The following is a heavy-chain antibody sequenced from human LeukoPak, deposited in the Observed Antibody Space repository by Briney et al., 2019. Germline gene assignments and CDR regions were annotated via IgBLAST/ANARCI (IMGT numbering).Heavy chain of an antibody. V-gene: IGHV3-23*01. J-gene: IGHJ4*02. CDR1: GFTFSSYA. CDR2: VSGSGATT. CDR3: VKDSRMAAVGKFDS. Sequence: GGSLRLSCAASGFTFSSYAMAWVRQAPGKGLEWVSSVSGSGATTNFADSVKGRFSISRDNSKNTLYLQMSRLGAEDTAVYYCVKDSRMAAVGKFDSWGQGTLVTVSS. D-gene: IGHD6-13*01.